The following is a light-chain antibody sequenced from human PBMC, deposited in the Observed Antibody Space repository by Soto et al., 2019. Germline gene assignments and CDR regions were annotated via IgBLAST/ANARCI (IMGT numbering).Light chain of an antibody. J-gene: IGLJ2*01. CDR3: SSYTSSSTVV. V-gene: IGLV2-18*02. Sequence: QSVLTQPPSVSGSPGQSVTISCTGTSSDVGFYNRVSWYQQPPGTAPKLVIYEVGNRPSGVPDRFSGSKSGNTASLTISGLQAEDEADYYCSSYTSSSTVVFGGGTKVTVL. CDR1: SSDVGFYNR. CDR2: EVG.